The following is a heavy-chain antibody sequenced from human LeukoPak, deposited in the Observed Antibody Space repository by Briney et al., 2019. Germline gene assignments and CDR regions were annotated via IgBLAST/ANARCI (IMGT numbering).Heavy chain of an antibody. CDR3: ARGVGSGWLTGRWYGMDV. D-gene: IGHD6-19*01. CDR1: GFTFSSEW. J-gene: IGHJ6*02. CDR2: ISYDGSNK. V-gene: IGHV3-30-3*01. Sequence: GGSLRLSCAASGFTFSSEWMHWVRQAPGKGLEWVAVISYDGSNKYYADSVKGRFTISRDNSKNTLYLQMNSLRAEDTAVYYCARGVGSGWLTGRWYGMDVWGQGTTVTVSS.